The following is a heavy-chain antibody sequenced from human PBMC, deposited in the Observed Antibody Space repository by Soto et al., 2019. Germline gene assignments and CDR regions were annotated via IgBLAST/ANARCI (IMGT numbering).Heavy chain of an antibody. CDR1: GFTFSSYA. V-gene: IGHV3-48*02. J-gene: IGHJ6*02. CDR2: INGGSTYI. CDR3: VRDSGRGYAMDV. Sequence: PGGSLRLSCAASGFTFSSYAMSWVRQAPGKGLEWVSYINGGSTYILYADSVRGRFTISRDNAKNTLYLQMNSLRDEDTAVYSCVRDSGRGYAMDVWGPGTTVTVSS. D-gene: IGHD3-10*01.